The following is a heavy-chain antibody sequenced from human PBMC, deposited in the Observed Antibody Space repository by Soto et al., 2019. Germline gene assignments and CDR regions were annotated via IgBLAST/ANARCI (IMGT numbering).Heavy chain of an antibody. V-gene: IGHV1-18*01. CDR1: GYTFTSYG. J-gene: IGHJ4*02. Sequence: QVQLVQSGAEVKKPAASVKVSCKASGYTFTSYGMSWVRQAPGQGLDWMGWISTYNGNKKDAERLHGRVTMTTETPTRTAYLELRSLRSEDTAVYYCARGPTDYYANSGNYFWDYWGQGTLATVAT. CDR3: ARGPTDYYANSGNYFWDY. D-gene: IGHD3-22*01. CDR2: ISTYNGNK.